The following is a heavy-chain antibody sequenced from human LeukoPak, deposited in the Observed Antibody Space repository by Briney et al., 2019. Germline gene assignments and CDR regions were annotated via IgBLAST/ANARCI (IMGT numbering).Heavy chain of an antibody. J-gene: IGHJ4*02. Sequence: QPGRFLRLSCAASGFTFSSYAMHWVRQAPGKGLEWVAVISYDGSNKYYADSVKGRFTISRDNSKNTLYLQMNSLRAEDTAVYYCARDTQAVADYYFDYWGQGTLVTVSS. V-gene: IGHV3-30-3*01. CDR3: ARDTQAVADYYFDY. D-gene: IGHD6-19*01. CDR1: GFTFSSYA. CDR2: ISYDGSNK.